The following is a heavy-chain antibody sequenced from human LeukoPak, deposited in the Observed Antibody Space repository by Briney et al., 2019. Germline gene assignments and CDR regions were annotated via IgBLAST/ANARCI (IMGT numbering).Heavy chain of an antibody. V-gene: IGHV4-4*02. D-gene: IGHD4-17*01. J-gene: IGHJ4*02. Sequence: SGTLSLTCAVSGGSISSTNWWSWVRQPPGKGLEWIGEISRSGSTNYNPSLKSRVTISVDKSKNQFSLMLTSVTAADTAVYYCARNGYYSADYWGQGTLVTVSS. CDR2: ISRSGST. CDR1: GGSISSTNW. CDR3: ARNGYYSADY.